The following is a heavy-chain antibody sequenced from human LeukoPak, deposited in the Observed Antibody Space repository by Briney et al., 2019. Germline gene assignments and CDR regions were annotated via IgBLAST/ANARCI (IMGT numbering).Heavy chain of an antibody. V-gene: IGHV3-15*01. CDR2: IKSKTDGETT. Sequence: GGSLRLSCVDSGFTFTNAWMSWVRQAPGKGLEWIGRIKSKTDGETTNYAEPVRGRFTISRDDSKSAVYLRMNSLKIEDTAVYYCTTDLGTYYHGSQRLIPIDYWGQGTLVTVSS. D-gene: IGHD3-10*01. CDR1: GFTFTNAW. J-gene: IGHJ4*02. CDR3: TTDLGTYYHGSQRLIPIDY.